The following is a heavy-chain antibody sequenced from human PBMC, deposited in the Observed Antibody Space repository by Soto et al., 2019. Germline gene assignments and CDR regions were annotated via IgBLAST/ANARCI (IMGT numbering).Heavy chain of an antibody. Sequence: PSQTLSLTCAISGDSVSSNSAAWNWIRQSPSRGLEWLGRTYYRSKWYNDYAVSVKSRITINPDTSKNQFSLQLNSVTPEDTAVYYCARDQSTMIVVVNFGKRGFDPWGQGTLVTVSS. D-gene: IGHD3-22*01. J-gene: IGHJ5*02. CDR2: TYYRSKWYN. V-gene: IGHV6-1*01. CDR3: ARDQSTMIVVVNFGKRGFDP. CDR1: GDSVSSNSAA.